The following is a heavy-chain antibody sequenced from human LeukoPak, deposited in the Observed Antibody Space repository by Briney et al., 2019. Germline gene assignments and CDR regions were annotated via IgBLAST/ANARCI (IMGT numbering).Heavy chain of an antibody. CDR1: GYSFASYW. CDR2: IYPGDSDT. V-gene: IGHV5-51*01. CDR3: ARPNCTNGVCGRIY. J-gene: IGHJ4*02. D-gene: IGHD2-8*01. Sequence: GGSLKISWKGSGYSFASYWIGWVRQMPGKGLEWMGIIYPGDSDTRYSPSFQGQVTISADKSISTAYLQWSSLKASDTAMYYCARPNCTNGVCGRIYWGQGTLVTVSS.